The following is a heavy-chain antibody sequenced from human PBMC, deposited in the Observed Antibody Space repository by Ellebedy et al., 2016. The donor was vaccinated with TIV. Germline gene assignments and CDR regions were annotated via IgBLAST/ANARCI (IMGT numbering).Heavy chain of an antibody. CDR3: AGGYSSGWTDY. D-gene: IGHD6-19*01. J-gene: IGHJ4*02. V-gene: IGHV4-4*07. CDR1: GGSVSSHC. CDR2: IYTSGST. Sequence: MPSETLSLTCSVSGGSVSSHCWSWIRQPAGKGLEWIGRIYTSGSTNYNPSLKSRVTMSVDTSKNQFSLKLSSVTAADTAVYYCAGGYSSGWTDYWGQGTLVTVSS.